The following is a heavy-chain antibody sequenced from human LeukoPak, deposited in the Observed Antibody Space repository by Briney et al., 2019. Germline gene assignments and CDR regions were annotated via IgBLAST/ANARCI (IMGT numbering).Heavy chain of an antibody. V-gene: IGHV3-23*01. CDR1: GFTFSSNA. Sequence: GGSLRLSCAASGFTFSSNAMSWVRQAPGKGLEWVSAISGSSSSGRTFYADSVKGRFTISRDSSKNTLYLQMNSLRAEDTAVYYCVKGGGNVRRYFEYWGQGTLVTVSS. CDR3: VKGGGNVRRYFEY. D-gene: IGHD4-23*01. J-gene: IGHJ4*02. CDR2: ISGSSSSGRT.